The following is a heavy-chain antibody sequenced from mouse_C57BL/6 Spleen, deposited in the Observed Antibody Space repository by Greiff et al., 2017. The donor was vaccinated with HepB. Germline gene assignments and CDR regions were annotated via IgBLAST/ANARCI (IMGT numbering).Heavy chain of an antibody. J-gene: IGHJ3*01. CDR1: GYTFTDYN. D-gene: IGHD2-5*01. V-gene: IGHV1-18*01. CDR2: INPNNGGT. CDR3: ARSGRFHYSNLFWFAY. Sequence: EVQLQQSGPELVKPGASVKIPCKASGYTFTDYNMDWVKQSHGKSLEWIGDINPNNGGTIYNQKFKGKATLTVDKSSSTAYMELRSLTSEDTAVYYCARSGRFHYSNLFWFAYWGQGTLVTVSA.